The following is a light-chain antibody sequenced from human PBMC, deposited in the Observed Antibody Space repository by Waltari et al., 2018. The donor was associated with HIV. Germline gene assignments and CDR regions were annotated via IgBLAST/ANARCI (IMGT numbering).Light chain of an antibody. Sequence: VLSQSPCSMSVTPAVSPAISYRPIQSLLHVNGYNYLDWYLQKPGQSPQLLIYLGSSRASGVPDRFSGSGGGTDFTLKISRVEAADVGVYYCMQGLQTPWTFGQGTKVEI. CDR3: MQGLQTPWT. CDR2: LGS. CDR1: QSLLHVNGYNY. J-gene: IGKJ1*01. V-gene: IGKV2-28*01.